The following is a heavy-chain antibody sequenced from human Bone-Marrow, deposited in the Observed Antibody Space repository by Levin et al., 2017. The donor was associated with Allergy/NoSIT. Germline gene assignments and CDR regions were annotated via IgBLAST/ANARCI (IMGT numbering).Heavy chain of an antibody. V-gene: IGHV3-23*01. J-gene: IGHJ4*02. Sequence: LSLPCAASGFLFSNYAMNWVRQAPGKGLEWVSQISGSGGNTHYADSVKGRFTFSRDNSKNTLYLQMNSLRAEDTAVYYCAGYDTSAYHSPFDYWGQGTLVTVSS. CDR1: GFLFSNYA. CDR3: AGYDTSAYHSPFDY. D-gene: IGHD3-22*01. CDR2: ISGSGGNT.